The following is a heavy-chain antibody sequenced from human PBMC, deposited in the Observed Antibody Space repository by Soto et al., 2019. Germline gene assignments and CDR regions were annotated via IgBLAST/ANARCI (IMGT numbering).Heavy chain of an antibody. CDR1: GGSITTSVL. J-gene: IGHJ4*02. V-gene: IGHV4-4*02. CDR3: DGGRDYDN. CDR2: IAQDGHP. Sequence: VQLTESGPGLVRPSGTLSLPCDVSGGSITTSVLWTWVRQFPWRGLEWIGEIAQDGHPNYNPSLSGRVTMSTDISNSQFSRNVASVNAADTAVYFCDGGRDYDNRGQGTMVTVSS. D-gene: IGHD1-26*01.